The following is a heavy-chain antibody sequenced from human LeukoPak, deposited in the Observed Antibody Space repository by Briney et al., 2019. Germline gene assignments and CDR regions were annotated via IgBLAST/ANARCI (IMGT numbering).Heavy chain of an antibody. CDR1: GGSISSSSYY. CDR2: IYYSGST. J-gene: IGHJ4*02. Sequence: PSETLSLTCTVSGGSISSSSYYWGWIRQPPGKGLEWIGSIYYSGSTYYNPSLKSRVTISVDTSKNQFSLKLSSVTAADTAVYYCARLSARHLTWVDYWGQGTLVTVSS. V-gene: IGHV4-39*01. D-gene: IGHD6-6*01. CDR3: ARLSARHLTWVDY.